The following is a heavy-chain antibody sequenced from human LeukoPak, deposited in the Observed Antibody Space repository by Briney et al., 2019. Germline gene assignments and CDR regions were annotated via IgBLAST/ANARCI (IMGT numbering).Heavy chain of an antibody. V-gene: IGHV3-73*01. Sequence: GGSLRLSCAASGFTFSGSAMHWVRQASGKGLEWVGRIRSKTNSYATSYAASVKGRFALSRDDSKNTAYLQMNSLKTEDTAVYYCAREPAPHYYDSSGYSRDYYYYYMDVWGKGTTVSISS. D-gene: IGHD3-22*01. CDR3: AREPAPHYYDSSGYSRDYYYYYMDV. CDR2: IRSKTNSYAT. CDR1: GFTFSGSA. J-gene: IGHJ6*03.